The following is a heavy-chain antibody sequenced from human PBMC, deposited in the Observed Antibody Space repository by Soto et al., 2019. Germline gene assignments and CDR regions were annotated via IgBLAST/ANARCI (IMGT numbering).Heavy chain of an antibody. J-gene: IGHJ4*02. CDR3: ASLVVAATRFGYYFDY. V-gene: IGHV3-30-3*01. Sequence: GGSLRLSCAASGFTFSSYAMHWVRQAPGKGLEWVAVISYDGSNKYYADSVKGRFTISRDNSKNTLYLQMNSLRAEDTAVYYCASLVVAATRFGYYFDYWGQGTLVTVSS. CDR2: ISYDGSNK. CDR1: GFTFSSYA. D-gene: IGHD2-15*01.